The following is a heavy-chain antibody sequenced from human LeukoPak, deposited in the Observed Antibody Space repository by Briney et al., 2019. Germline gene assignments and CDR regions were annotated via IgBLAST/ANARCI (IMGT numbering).Heavy chain of an antibody. Sequence: PSETLSLTCTVSGGSISSSSYYWGWIRQPPGEGLEWIGSIYYSGSTYYNPSLKSRVTISVDTSKNQFSLKLSSVTAADTAVYYCARGEYNWNYWFDPWGQGTLVTVSS. J-gene: IGHJ5*02. V-gene: IGHV4-39*07. D-gene: IGHD1-7*01. CDR2: IYYSGST. CDR3: ARGEYNWNYWFDP. CDR1: GGSISSSSYY.